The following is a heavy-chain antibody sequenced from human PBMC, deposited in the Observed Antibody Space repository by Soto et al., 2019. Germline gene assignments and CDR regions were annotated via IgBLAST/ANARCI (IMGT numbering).Heavy chain of an antibody. Sequence: EVQLLESGGGLVQPGGSLRLSCAASGFTFSSYAMSWVRQAPGKGLEWVSAISGSGGSTYYADSVKGRFTISRDNSKNTLYLQMNSLRAEDTAVHYCANHGQVLDQLLGRALDYYYYYGMDVWGQGTTVTVSS. J-gene: IGHJ6*02. CDR2: ISGSGGST. CDR1: GFTFSSYA. D-gene: IGHD2-2*01. CDR3: ANHGQVLDQLLGRALDYYYYYGMDV. V-gene: IGHV3-23*01.